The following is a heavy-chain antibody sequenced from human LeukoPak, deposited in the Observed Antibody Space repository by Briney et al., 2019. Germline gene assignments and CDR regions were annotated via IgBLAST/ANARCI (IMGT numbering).Heavy chain of an antibody. V-gene: IGHV1-2*04. CDR2: INPNSGGT. CDR3: ARGWPVAGTGNWFDP. D-gene: IGHD6-19*01. J-gene: IGHJ5*02. Sequence: ASVKVSCKASGYTFTGYYMHWVRQAPGQGLEWVGWINPNSGGTNYAQKFQGWVTMTRDTSISTAYMELSRLRSDDTAVYYCARGWPVAGTGNWFDPWGQGTLVTVSS. CDR1: GYTFTGYY.